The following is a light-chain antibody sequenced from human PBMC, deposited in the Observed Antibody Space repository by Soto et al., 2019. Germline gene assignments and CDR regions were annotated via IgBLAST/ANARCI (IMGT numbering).Light chain of an antibody. CDR2: AAS. CDR3: LQLNTYPWT. CDR1: QVITND. Sequence: DIQMTQSPSSLSASVGDRLTITCRASQVITNDLGWYQQKPGKAPKRLIYAASTLQSGVPSRFSGSGSGTEFTLTISSLQPEDVATYYCLQLNTYPWTFDQGTKVEIK. J-gene: IGKJ1*01. V-gene: IGKV1-17*01.